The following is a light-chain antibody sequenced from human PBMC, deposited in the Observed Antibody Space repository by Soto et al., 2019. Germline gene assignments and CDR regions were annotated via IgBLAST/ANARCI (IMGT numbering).Light chain of an antibody. CDR2: GAS. CDR1: QSVSSSY. J-gene: IGKJ3*01. V-gene: IGKV3-20*01. Sequence: EIVLTQSPGTLSLSPGERATLSCRVSQSVSSSYLAWYQQKPGQAPRLLIYGASSRATGIPDRFSGSGSGTDFTLTISRLEPEDFAVYYCQHYGTSALFGPGTKVDIK. CDR3: QHYGTSAL.